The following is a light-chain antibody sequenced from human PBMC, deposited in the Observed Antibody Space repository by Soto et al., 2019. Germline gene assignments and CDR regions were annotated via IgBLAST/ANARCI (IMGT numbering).Light chain of an antibody. Sequence: EIVMTQSPATLSVSPGERPTLSCRASQSVSSNLAWYQQKRGQPPRLLIYGASTRATGIPARFSGSGSGTEFTLTISSLQSEDFAVYYCHQDNNWPLTFGGGTKVEIK. CDR2: GAS. V-gene: IGKV3-15*01. CDR1: QSVSSN. J-gene: IGKJ4*01. CDR3: HQDNNWPLT.